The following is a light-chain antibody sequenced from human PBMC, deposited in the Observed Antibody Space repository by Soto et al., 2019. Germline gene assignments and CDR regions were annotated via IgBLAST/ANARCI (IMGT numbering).Light chain of an antibody. Sequence: EIVLTQSPATLSLSPGERATLSCRASQSVSSYVAWYQQKPGQAPRLLIYDASNRATGIPARFSGSGSGTDFTLTISSLEPEDFAVYYCQQYDNWPAWTFGQGTKV. CDR2: DAS. CDR3: QQYDNWPAWT. CDR1: QSVSSY. J-gene: IGKJ1*01. V-gene: IGKV3-11*01.